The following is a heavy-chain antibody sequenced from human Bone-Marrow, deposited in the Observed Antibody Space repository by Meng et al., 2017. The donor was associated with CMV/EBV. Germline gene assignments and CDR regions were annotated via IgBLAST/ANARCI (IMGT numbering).Heavy chain of an antibody. D-gene: IGHD2-2*02. J-gene: IGHJ3*02. CDR3: ARGLRRQYQLLYLGIGKADAFDI. CDR1: GGTFGTYA. CDR2: IIPIFRTA. Sequence: SVKVSCKASGGTFGTYAVSWVRQAPGQGLEWMGGIIPIFRTANYAQKFQGRFTLTTDESTTTAYMELSSLRSEDTAVYYCARGLRRQYQLLYLGIGKADAFDIWGQGTMVTVSS. V-gene: IGHV1-69*05.